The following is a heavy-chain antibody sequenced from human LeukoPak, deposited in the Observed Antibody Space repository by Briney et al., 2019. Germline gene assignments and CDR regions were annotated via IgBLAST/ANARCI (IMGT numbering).Heavy chain of an antibody. CDR3: AKDDYYDTSGRY. Sequence: GASVNVSCKASGCTFTKNGISWVRQAPGQGLEWMGWISPYNGNTNYAQKFQGRVTMTTDTSTSTAHMELRSLRSDDTAVYYCAKDDYYDTSGRYWGQGTLVTVSS. V-gene: IGHV1-18*01. D-gene: IGHD3-22*01. J-gene: IGHJ4*02. CDR2: ISPYNGNT. CDR1: GCTFTKNG.